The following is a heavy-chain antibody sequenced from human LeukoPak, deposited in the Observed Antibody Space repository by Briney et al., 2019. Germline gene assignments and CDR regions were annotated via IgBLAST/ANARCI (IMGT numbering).Heavy chain of an antibody. D-gene: IGHD2-15*01. CDR1: GYTFTSYA. V-gene: IGHV1-3*01. J-gene: IGHJ4*02. CDR3: ARSSYCSGGSCYSFFDY. Sequence: ASVKVSCKAPGYTFTSYAMHWVRQAPGQRLEWVGWINAGNGNTKYSQKFQGRVTITRDTSASTAYMELSSLRSEDTAVYYCARSSYCSGGSCYSFFDYWGQGTLVTVSS. CDR2: INAGNGNT.